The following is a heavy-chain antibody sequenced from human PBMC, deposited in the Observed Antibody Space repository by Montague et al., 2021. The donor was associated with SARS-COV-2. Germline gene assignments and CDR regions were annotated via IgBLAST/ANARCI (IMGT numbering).Heavy chain of an antibody. CDR1: GFTFSSYG. J-gene: IGHJ4*02. Sequence: SRSLSLSASGFTFSSYGMHWVRQAPGKGLEWVAVIWYDGSNKYYADSVKGRFTISRDNSKNTLYLQMNSLRAEDTAVYYCARDLLVGGYSYGIDYWGQGTLVTVSS. CDR2: IWYDGSNK. D-gene: IGHD5-18*01. CDR3: ARDLLVGGYSYGIDY. V-gene: IGHV3-33*01.